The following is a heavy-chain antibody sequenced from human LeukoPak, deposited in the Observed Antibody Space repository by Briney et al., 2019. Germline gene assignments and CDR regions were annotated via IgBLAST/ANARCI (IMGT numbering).Heavy chain of an antibody. CDR2: INHSGST. CDR3: ARSPMVGATSYYFDY. V-gene: IGHV4-34*01. CDR1: GGSFSGYY. D-gene: IGHD1-26*01. J-gene: IGHJ4*02. Sequence: SETLSLTCAVYGGSFSGYYWSWIRQPPGKGLEWIGEINHSGSTNYDPSLKSQVTISVDTSKNQFSLKLSSVTAADTAVYYCARSPMVGATSYYFDYWGQGTLVTVSS.